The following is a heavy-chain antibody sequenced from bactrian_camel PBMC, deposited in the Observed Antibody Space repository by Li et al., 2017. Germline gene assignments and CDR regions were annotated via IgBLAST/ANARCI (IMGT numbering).Heavy chain of an antibody. CDR2: INSGSSIT. J-gene: IGHJ4*01. V-gene: IGHV3-2*01. CDR1: GFTFSSYY. Sequence: HVQLVESGGGLVQPGGSLRLSCAASGFTFSSYYITWVRQAPGKGLEWVSSINSGSSITNYADSVKGRFTISRDNAKNTLYLQMNSLKSEDTAIYYCATGPLAPSRPRGQGTQVTVS. D-gene: IGHD4*01. CDR3: ATGPLAPSRP.